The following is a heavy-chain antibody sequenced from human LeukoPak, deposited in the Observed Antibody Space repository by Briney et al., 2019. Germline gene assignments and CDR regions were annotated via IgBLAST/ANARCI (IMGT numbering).Heavy chain of an antibody. CDR3: ARDLPTFYYDSSGYYYGFDY. V-gene: IGHV1-18*01. CDR2: ISAYNGNT. D-gene: IGHD3-22*01. CDR1: GYTFTSYG. Sequence: ASVNVSCKSSGYTFTSYGISWVRQAPGQGLEWMGWISAYNGNTNYAQKLQGRVTMTTDTSTSTAYMELRSLRSDDTAVYYCARDLPTFYYDSSGYYYGFDYWGQGTLVTVSS. J-gene: IGHJ4*02.